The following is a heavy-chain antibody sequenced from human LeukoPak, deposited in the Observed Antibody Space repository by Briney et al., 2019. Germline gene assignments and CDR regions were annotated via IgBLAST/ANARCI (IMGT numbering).Heavy chain of an antibody. J-gene: IGHJ4*02. Sequence: SFITSSSSYTNYADSVKGRVTISRDNAKNSLYLQMNSLRAEDTAVYYCARVGYCSSASCYDYWGQGTLVTGSS. CDR3: ARVGYCSSASCYDY. V-gene: IGHV3-11*05. D-gene: IGHD2-2*01. CDR2: ITSSSSYT.